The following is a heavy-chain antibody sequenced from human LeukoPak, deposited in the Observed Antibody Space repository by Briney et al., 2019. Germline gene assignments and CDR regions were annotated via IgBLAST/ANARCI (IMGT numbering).Heavy chain of an antibody. Sequence: GGSLRLSCVASGFTFDDYAMHWVRQAPGKGLEWVSGISWNSGSIGYADSVKGRFTISRDNAKNSLYLQMNSLRAEDTALYYCAKARYSSSWYGYYFDYWGQGTLVTVSS. CDR3: AKARYSSSWYGYYFDY. D-gene: IGHD6-13*01. J-gene: IGHJ4*02. CDR1: GFTFDDYA. V-gene: IGHV3-9*01. CDR2: ISWNSGSI.